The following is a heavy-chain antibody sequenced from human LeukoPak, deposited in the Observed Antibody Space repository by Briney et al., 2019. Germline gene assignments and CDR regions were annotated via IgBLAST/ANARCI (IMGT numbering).Heavy chain of an antibody. Sequence: GGSLRLSCAASGFTFSSYAMNWVRQTPGKGLESVSVISASGGSADYADSVKGRFTISRDNSKNTLYLQMNSLRADDTAVYYCARDRGPQGWYFDLWGRGTLVTVSS. CDR1: GFTFSSYA. CDR3: ARDRGPQGWYFDL. J-gene: IGHJ2*01. D-gene: IGHD3-10*01. V-gene: IGHV3-23*01. CDR2: ISASGGSA.